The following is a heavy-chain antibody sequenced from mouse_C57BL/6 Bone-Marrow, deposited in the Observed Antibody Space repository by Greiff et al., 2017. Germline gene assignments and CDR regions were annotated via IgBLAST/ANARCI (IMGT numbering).Heavy chain of an antibody. CDR3: ASNYGSVYYFDY. Sequence: QVQLKQSGPELVKPGASVKISCKASGYSFTSYYIHWVKQRPGQGLEWIGWIYPGSGNTKYDEKFKGKATLTADTSSSTSYMQLSSLTSDDSVFYSGASNYGSVYYFDYWDQGTTLTVSS. CDR1: GYSFTSYY. J-gene: IGHJ2*01. V-gene: IGHV1-66*01. CDR2: IYPGSGNT. D-gene: IGHD1-1*01.